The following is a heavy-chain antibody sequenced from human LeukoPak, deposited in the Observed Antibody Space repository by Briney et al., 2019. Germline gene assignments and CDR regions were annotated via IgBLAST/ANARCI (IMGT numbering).Heavy chain of an antibody. J-gene: IGHJ4*02. CDR2: IIPIFGTA. CDR1: GGTFSSYA. Sequence: GASVKVSCKASGGTFSSYAISWVRQAPGQGLEWMGGIIPIFGTANYAQKFQGRVTITADESTSTAYMELSSLRSEDTAVYYCARQTRSPRYWFGELLNLVFDYWGQGTLVTVSS. D-gene: IGHD3-10*01. CDR3: ARQTRSPRYWFGELLNLVFDY. V-gene: IGHV1-69*13.